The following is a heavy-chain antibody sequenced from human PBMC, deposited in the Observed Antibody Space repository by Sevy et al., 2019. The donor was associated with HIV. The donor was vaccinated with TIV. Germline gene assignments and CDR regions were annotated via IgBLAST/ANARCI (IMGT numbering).Heavy chain of an antibody. Sequence: GGSLRLACAASGFTFSSYAMHWVRRAPGKGLEWVAVLSYDGSNKDYADSVKGRFTISRDNSKNTLYLQMNSLRAEDTAVYYCARDRRSNYYDSSGYYPDAFDIWDQGTMVTVSS. V-gene: IGHV3-30-3*01. CDR3: ARDRRSNYYDSSGYYPDAFDI. CDR2: LSYDGSNK. J-gene: IGHJ3*02. D-gene: IGHD3-22*01. CDR1: GFTFSSYA.